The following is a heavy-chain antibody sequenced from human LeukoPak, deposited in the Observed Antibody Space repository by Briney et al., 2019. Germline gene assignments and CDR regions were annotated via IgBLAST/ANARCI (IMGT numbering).Heavy chain of an antibody. D-gene: IGHD4-17*01. CDR1: GFIFTGYY. J-gene: IGHJ4*02. CDR2: IDANSGGT. Sequence: ASVKVSCKASGFIFTGYYMHWVRQAPGQGLEWMGWIDANSGGTKYAPKFQGRVTMTRDTSITTAFLELSRLRSDDTAVYYCARVLDYDYYWGQGTQVTVSS. CDR3: ARVLDYDYY. V-gene: IGHV1-2*02.